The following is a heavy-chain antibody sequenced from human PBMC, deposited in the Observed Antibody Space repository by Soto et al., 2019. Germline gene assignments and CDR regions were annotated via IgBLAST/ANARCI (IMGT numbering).Heavy chain of an antibody. Sequence: QVQLVESGGGVVQPGRSLRLSCAASGFTFSSYGMHWVRQAPGKGLEWVAVIWYDGSNKYYADSVKGRFTISRDNSKNTLYLQMNSLRAEDTAVYYCARDGTNDAFDIWGQGTMVTVSS. J-gene: IGHJ3*02. CDR1: GFTFSSYG. CDR3: ARDGTNDAFDI. CDR2: IWYDGSNK. V-gene: IGHV3-33*01.